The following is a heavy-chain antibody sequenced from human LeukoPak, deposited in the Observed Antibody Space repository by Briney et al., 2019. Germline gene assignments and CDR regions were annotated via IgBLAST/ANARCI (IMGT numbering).Heavy chain of an antibody. D-gene: IGHD1-1*01. CDR1: GGSISSYY. Sequence: SETLSLTCTVSGGSISSYYWSWIRQPAGKGLEWIGRIYTSGSTNYNPSLKSRVTMSVDTSKNQFSLKLSSVTAADTAVYYCARVILPMEPRPERSWYFDLWGRGTLVTVSS. V-gene: IGHV4-4*07. J-gene: IGHJ2*01. CDR3: ARVILPMEPRPERSWYFDL. CDR2: IYTSGST.